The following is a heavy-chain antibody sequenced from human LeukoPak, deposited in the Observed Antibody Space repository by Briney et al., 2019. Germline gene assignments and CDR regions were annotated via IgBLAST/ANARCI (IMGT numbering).Heavy chain of an antibody. D-gene: IGHD3-16*02. CDR2: IYHSGST. Sequence: PSETLSLTCTVSGYSISSGYYWGWIRQPPGKGLEWIGSIYHSGSTYYNPSLKSRVTISVDTSKNQFSLKLSSVTAEDTAVYYCARALWGSYRPFDYWGQGTLVTVSS. J-gene: IGHJ4*02. CDR3: ARALWGSYRPFDY. CDR1: GYSISSGYY. V-gene: IGHV4-38-2*02.